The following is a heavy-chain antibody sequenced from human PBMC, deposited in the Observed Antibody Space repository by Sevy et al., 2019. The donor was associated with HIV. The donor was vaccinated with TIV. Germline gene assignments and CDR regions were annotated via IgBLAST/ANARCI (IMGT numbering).Heavy chain of an antibody. Sequence: GGSLRLSCEASGFTVSGNYMAWVRLAPGKGLEWVSLIDSGGSTYYADSVKGRFTISRDNSKNTLYLPMNPLRAEDTAVYCCARDRYYDASCYYYYYYGMDVWGQGTTVTVSS. CDR2: IDSGGST. CDR3: ARDRYYDASCYYYYYYGMDV. V-gene: IGHV3-66*01. J-gene: IGHJ6*02. D-gene: IGHD3-22*01. CDR1: GFTVSGNY.